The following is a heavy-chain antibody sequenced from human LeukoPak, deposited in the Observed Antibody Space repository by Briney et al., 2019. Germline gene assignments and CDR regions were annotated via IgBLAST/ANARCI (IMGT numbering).Heavy chain of an antibody. Sequence: ASVKVSCKASGYTFTGYFMHWVRQAPGQGLEWMGWINPNSGGTNYAQKFQGRVTMTRDTSTSTVYMELSSLRSEDTAVYYCARAGTAMVTSNYYYGMDVWGQGTTVTVSS. CDR1: GYTFTGYF. V-gene: IGHV1-2*02. J-gene: IGHJ6*02. CDR2: INPNSGGT. D-gene: IGHD5-18*01. CDR3: ARAGTAMVTSNYYYGMDV.